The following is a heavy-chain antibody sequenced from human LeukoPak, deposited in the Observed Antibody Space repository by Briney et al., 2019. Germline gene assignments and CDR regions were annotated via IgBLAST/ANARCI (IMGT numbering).Heavy chain of an antibody. V-gene: IGHV3-23*01. D-gene: IGHD5-12*01. J-gene: IGHJ4*02. Sequence: GGSLRLSCAASGFTFSSYAMSWVRQAPGKGLEWVSAISGSGGSTYYADSVKGRFTISRDNSKNTLYLQMNSLRAEDTAVYYCAKDPVKWLRELCFDYWGQGTLVTVSS. CDR2: ISGSGGST. CDR1: GFTFSSYA. CDR3: AKDPVKWLRELCFDY.